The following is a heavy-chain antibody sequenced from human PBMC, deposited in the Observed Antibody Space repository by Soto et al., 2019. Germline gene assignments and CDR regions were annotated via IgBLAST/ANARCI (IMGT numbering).Heavy chain of an antibody. CDR2: IYYSGST. V-gene: IGHV4-39*01. CDR3: ARRFAAASFFDY. D-gene: IGHD6-13*01. J-gene: IGHJ4*02. CDR1: GGSINSSSYY. Sequence: SETLSLTCTVSGGSINSSSYYWGWIRQPPGKGLEWIGSIYYSGSTYHNPSLKSRVTISVDTSKNQFSLKMSSVTAADTAVYYCARRFAAASFFDYWGQGTLVTVSS.